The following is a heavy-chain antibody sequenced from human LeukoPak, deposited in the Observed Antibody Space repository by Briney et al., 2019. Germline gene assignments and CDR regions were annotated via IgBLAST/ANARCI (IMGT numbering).Heavy chain of an antibody. CDR2: IWYDGNNK. Sequence: GGSLRLSCAASGFTFDSYGIYWVRQAPGKGLEWVAFIWYDGNNKYYADSVKGRFTVSRDNSKNTVYLQMNSLRVEDTAVYYCAKDRKLTGDCLDLWGRGTLVTVSS. CDR3: AKDRKLTGDCLDL. V-gene: IGHV3-30*02. J-gene: IGHJ2*01. CDR1: GFTFDSYG. D-gene: IGHD7-27*01.